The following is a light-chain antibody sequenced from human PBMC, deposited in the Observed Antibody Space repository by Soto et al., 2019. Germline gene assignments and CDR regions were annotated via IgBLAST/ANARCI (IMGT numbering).Light chain of an antibody. CDR3: QHYYTYPYT. CDR2: DAS. V-gene: IGKV1-5*01. CDR1: QRIGTW. Sequence: IQMTQSPSTLSASVGDSVSITCRASQRIGTWLTWYQQKPGKVPKLLIYDASHLTSGVPSRFSGSGSGTEFTLSISSLQPDDFATYYCQHYYTYPYTFGQGTKVDIK. J-gene: IGKJ1*01.